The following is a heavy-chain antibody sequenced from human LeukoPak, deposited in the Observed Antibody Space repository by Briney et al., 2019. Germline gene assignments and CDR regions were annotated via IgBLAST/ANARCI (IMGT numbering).Heavy chain of an antibody. Sequence: PGRSLILSCAASGFTFSSYGMHWVRQAPGKGLEWVSLISYDGSNKYYADSEKGRFTISRDNSKNTLYVQMNSLRAEDTAVYYCARKLGADIGAFDIWGQGTMVTVSS. V-gene: IGHV3-30*03. CDR1: GFTFSSYG. J-gene: IGHJ3*02. CDR3: ARKLGADIGAFDI. CDR2: ISYDGSNK. D-gene: IGHD2-15*01.